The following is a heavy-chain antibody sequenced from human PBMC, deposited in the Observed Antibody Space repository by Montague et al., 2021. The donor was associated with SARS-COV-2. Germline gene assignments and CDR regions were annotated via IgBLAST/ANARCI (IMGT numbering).Heavy chain of an antibody. Sequence: CAISGDSVARTAAAWNWIRQSPSRRLEWLGRTYYRSEWHTDYAVSVEGRLAIDADTSKNQFSLQLHSVTPEDSAVYYCASGWTLFDWGQGTLVTVSS. CDR1: GDSVARTAAA. V-gene: IGHV6-1*01. CDR3: ASGWTLFD. CDR2: TYYRSEWHT. D-gene: IGHD6-19*01. J-gene: IGHJ4*02.